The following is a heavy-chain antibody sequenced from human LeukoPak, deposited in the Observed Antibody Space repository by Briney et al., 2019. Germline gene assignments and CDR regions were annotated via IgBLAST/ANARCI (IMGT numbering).Heavy chain of an antibody. Sequence: GGSLRLSCAASGFTFSSYWMSWVRQAPGKGLEWVANIKQDGSEKYYVDSVKGRFTISRDNAKNSLYLQMNSLRAEDTAVYYCARDRITVYEIADFDYWGQGTLVTVSS. CDR3: ARDRITVYEIADFDY. CDR2: IKQDGSEK. D-gene: IGHD5/OR15-5a*01. V-gene: IGHV3-7*01. CDR1: GFTFSSYW. J-gene: IGHJ4*02.